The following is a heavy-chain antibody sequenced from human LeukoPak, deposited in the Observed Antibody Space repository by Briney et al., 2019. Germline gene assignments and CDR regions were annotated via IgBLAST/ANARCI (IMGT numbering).Heavy chain of an antibody. CDR1: GFTFSKFG. CDR2: VWNDGSKN. CDR3: ARTGSPTWLYYFDY. J-gene: IGHJ4*02. D-gene: IGHD3-10*01. Sequence: GGSLRLSCAASGFTFSKFGMHWVRQTPGKGLEWVALVWNDGSKNYYADSVKGRFTISRDNSKDTLYLLLNSLRAEDTAVYYCARTGSPTWLYYFDYWGQGTLVTVSS. V-gene: IGHV3-33*01.